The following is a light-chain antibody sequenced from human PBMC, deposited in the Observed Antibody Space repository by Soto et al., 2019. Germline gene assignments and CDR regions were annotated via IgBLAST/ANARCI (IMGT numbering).Light chain of an antibody. CDR3: QHSSSSPPIT. J-gene: IGKJ5*01. V-gene: IGKV1-39*01. CDR1: QNIDTY. CDR2: AAS. Sequence: DIQLTQSPSSLSASLGDRVTISCRASQNIDTYLHWYQQKSRKAPTVLIYAASVLRDGVPSRFSGSGFGTEFTLTINNLQPEDFATYYCQHSSSSPPITFGQGTRLDI.